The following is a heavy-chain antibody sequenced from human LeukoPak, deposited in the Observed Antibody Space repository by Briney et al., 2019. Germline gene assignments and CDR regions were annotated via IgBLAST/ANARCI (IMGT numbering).Heavy chain of an antibody. D-gene: IGHD2/OR15-2a*01. Sequence: ASVKVSCKASGYSFTTYGITWVRQAPGQGLEWMGWITAYSGDTNYAQTLQGRVTMTTDTSTSTAYMELGSLTSDDTAVYYCARDIVIVPTGVEGLSSLNAPDFWGQGTLVTVSS. CDR1: GYSFTTYG. CDR2: ITAYSGDT. V-gene: IGHV1-18*01. CDR3: ARDIVIVPTGVEGLSSLNAPDF. J-gene: IGHJ4*02.